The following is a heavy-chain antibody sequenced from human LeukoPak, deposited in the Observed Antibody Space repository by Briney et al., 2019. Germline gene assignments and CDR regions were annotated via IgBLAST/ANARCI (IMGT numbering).Heavy chain of an antibody. V-gene: IGHV3-66*02. Sequence: GGSLRLSCAASGFTVSSNYMSWVRQAPGKGLEWVSVIYSGGSTYYADSVKGRFTISRDNSKNTLYLQMNSLRAEDTAVYHCARVGTDRPYYYYMDVWGKGTTVTVSS. D-gene: IGHD7-27*01. CDR2: IYSGGST. CDR3: ARVGTDRPYYYYMDV. J-gene: IGHJ6*03. CDR1: GFTVSSNY.